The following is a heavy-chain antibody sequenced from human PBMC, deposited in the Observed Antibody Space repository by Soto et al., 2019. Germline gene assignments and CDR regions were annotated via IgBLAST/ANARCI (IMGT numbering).Heavy chain of an antibody. Sequence: GGSLRLSCXASGFTFSSYGMHWVRQAPGKGLEWVAVIPYDGSNKYYADSVKGRFTISRDNSKNTLYLQMNSLRAEDTAVYYCAKTRFRGGDYVDYWGQGTLVTVSS. D-gene: IGHD3-10*01. CDR1: GFTFSSYG. CDR2: IPYDGSNK. J-gene: IGHJ4*02. V-gene: IGHV3-30*18. CDR3: AKTRFRGGDYVDY.